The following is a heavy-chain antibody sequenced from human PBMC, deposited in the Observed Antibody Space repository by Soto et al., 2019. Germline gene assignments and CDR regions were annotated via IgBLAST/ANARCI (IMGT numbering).Heavy chain of an antibody. Sequence: QVQLVQSGAELKKPGSSVKVSCKASGGTFSSYAISWVRQAPGQGLEWMGGIIPIFGTANYAQKFKGRVTITADEYTRTADMELSSLRSEDTAVYYCSSSVAKYYYYGMDVWCQGTTVTVSS. J-gene: IGHJ6*02. CDR1: GGTFSSYA. V-gene: IGHV1-69*12. CDR2: IIPIFGTA. CDR3: SSSVAKYYYYGMDV. D-gene: IGHD5-12*01.